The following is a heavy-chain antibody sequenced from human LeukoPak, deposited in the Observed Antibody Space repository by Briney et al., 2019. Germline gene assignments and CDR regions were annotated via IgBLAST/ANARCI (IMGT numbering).Heavy chain of an antibody. V-gene: IGHV4-38-2*01. D-gene: IGHD3-10*01. CDR2: IYHSGST. J-gene: IGHJ4*02. CDR3: ARIITMIRGERSGYFAS. CDR1: GYAISSDYY. Sequence: TSETLSLTCAVSGYAISSDYYWGWIRQPPGKGLEWMASIYHSGSTYYNPSLKNRVTISVDTSKSQLSLELISVTAADTAVYYCARIITMIRGERSGYFASWGQGTLVTVSS.